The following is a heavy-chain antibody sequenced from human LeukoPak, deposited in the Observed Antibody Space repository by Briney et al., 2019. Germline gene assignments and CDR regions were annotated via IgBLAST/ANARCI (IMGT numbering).Heavy chain of an antibody. D-gene: IGHD3-16*01. CDR3: AKAGGGSGTHFDY. CDR2: IRYDGSNK. J-gene: IGHJ4*02. Sequence: PGGSLRLSCAASGFTFDDYAMHWVRQAPGKGLEWVAFIRYDGSNKYYADSVKGRFTISRDNSKNTLYLQMNSLRAEDTAVYYCAKAGGGSGTHFDYWGQGTLVTVSS. V-gene: IGHV3-30*02. CDR1: GFTFDDYA.